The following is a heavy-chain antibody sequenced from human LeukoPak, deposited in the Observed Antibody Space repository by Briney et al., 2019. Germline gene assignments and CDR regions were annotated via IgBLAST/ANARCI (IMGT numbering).Heavy chain of an antibody. Sequence: SVKVSCKASGGTFSSYAISWVRQAPGQGLEWMGGIVPIFGTANYAQKFQGRVTITADESTSTAYMELSSLRSEDTAVYYCASGGVSGYDFDYWGQGTLVTVSS. CDR3: ASGGVSGYDFDY. J-gene: IGHJ4*02. V-gene: IGHV1-69*13. D-gene: IGHD5-12*01. CDR1: GGTFSSYA. CDR2: IVPIFGTA.